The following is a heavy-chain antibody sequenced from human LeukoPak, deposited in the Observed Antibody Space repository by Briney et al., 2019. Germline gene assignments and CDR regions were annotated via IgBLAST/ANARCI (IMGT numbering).Heavy chain of an antibody. CDR2: ISAYNGNT. J-gene: IGHJ4*02. D-gene: IGHD5-24*01. Sequence: ASVKVSCKASGYTFTSYGISWVRQAPGQGLEWMGWISAYNGNTNYAQKLQGRVTMTTDTSTSTAYMELRSLRSDDTAVYYCARALEMATIVRLDYWGQGTLVTVSS. CDR3: ARALEMATIVRLDY. V-gene: IGHV1-18*01. CDR1: GYTFTSYG.